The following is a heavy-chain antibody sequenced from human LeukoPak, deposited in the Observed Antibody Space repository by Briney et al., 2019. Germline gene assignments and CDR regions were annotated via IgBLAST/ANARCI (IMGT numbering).Heavy chain of an antibody. CDR1: GGSISSSSYY. D-gene: IGHD6-19*01. CDR2: FYYSGST. V-gene: IGHV4-39*01. J-gene: IGHJ4*02. CDR3: ARRRPYSSGLGYFDY. Sequence: SETLSLTCTVSGGSISSSSYYWGWIRQPPGKGLEWIGSFYYSGSTYYNPSLKSRVTISVDTSKNQLSLKLSSVTAADTAVYYCARRRPYSSGLGYFDYWGQGTLVTVSS.